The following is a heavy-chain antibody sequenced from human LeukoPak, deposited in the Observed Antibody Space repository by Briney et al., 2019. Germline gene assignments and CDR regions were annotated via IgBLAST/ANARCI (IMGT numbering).Heavy chain of an antibody. D-gene: IGHD1-26*01. CDR3: ARGLPAGVGYYFDY. CDR2: ISYDGSNK. CDR1: GFTFSSYG. Sequence: GGSLRLSCAASGFTFSSYGMHWVRQAPGKGLEWVAVISYDGSNKYYADSVKGRFTISRDNSKNTLYLQMNSLRAEDTAVYYCARGLPAGVGYYFDYWGQGTLVTVSS. V-gene: IGHV3-30*03. J-gene: IGHJ4*02.